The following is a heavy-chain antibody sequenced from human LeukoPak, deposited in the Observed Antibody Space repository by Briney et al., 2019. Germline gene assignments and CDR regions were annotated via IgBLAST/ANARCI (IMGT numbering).Heavy chain of an antibody. V-gene: IGHV3-11*01. D-gene: IGHD3-22*01. J-gene: IGHJ4*02. Sequence: PGGSLRLSCAASGFTFSDYYMSWIRQAPGKGLEWVSYISSSGSTIYYADSVKGRFTISRDNAKNSLYLQMNSLRAEDTAVYYCARDNRYYYDSSGYYIIDYWGQGTLVTVSS. CDR2: ISSSGSTI. CDR1: GFTFSDYY. CDR3: ARDNRYYYDSSGYYIIDY.